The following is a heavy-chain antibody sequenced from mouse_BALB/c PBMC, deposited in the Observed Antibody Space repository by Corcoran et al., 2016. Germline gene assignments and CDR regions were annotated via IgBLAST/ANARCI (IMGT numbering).Heavy chain of an antibody. CDR2: INTYTGEP. D-gene: IGHD1-2*01. CDR3: ARLLRPYYAMDY. Sequence: QIQLVQSGPELKKPGETVKISCKASGYTFTNYGMNWVKRAPGKGLKWMGWINTYTGEPTYADDFKGRFAFSLETSASTSYLQINNLKNEDMATYFCARLLRPYYAMDYWGQGTSVTVSS. CDR1: GYTFTNYG. V-gene: IGHV9-1*02. J-gene: IGHJ4*01.